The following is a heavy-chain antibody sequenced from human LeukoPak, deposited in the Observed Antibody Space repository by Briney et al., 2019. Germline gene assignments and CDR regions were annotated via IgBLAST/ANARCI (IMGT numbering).Heavy chain of an antibody. D-gene: IGHD2-2*01. Sequence: ASVKVSCKASGYTFTSYDINWVRQATGQGLDWMGWMNPNSGNTGYAQKFQGRVTITRNTSISTAYMELSSLRSEDTAVYYCAREAQEGYCSSTSCPFGPWGQGTLVTVSS. CDR2: MNPNSGNT. V-gene: IGHV1-8*03. J-gene: IGHJ5*02. CDR3: AREAQEGYCSSTSCPFGP. CDR1: GYTFTSYD.